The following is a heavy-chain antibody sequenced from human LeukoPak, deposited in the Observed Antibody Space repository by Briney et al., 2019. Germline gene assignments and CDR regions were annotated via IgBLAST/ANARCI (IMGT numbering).Heavy chain of an antibody. Sequence: GGSLRLSCAASGFTFSSYAMSWVRQAPGKGLEWVSAISGSGGSTYYADSVKGRFTISRDNSKNTLYLQMNSLRAEDTAVYYCAKASDYDSSGYYYEGKNYLDYWGQGTLVTVSS. J-gene: IGHJ4*02. CDR1: GFTFSSYA. V-gene: IGHV3-23*01. CDR3: AKASDYDSSGYYYEGKNYLDY. CDR2: ISGSGGST. D-gene: IGHD3-22*01.